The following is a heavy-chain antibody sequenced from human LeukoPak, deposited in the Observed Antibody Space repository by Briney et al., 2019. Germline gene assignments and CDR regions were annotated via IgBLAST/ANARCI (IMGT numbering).Heavy chain of an antibody. CDR2: INPNTGDT. CDR1: GYIFTAYY. CDR3: ASYPRYVSSPPFDY. J-gene: IGHJ4*02. Sequence: ASVKVSCKASGYIFTAYYMHWVRQAPGQGFEWMGWINPNTGDTSYAQKFQGRVTMTRDTTISTAYMDLSSLTSDDAAVYYCASYPRYVSSPPFDYWGQGTRVSVSS. D-gene: IGHD2-15*01. V-gene: IGHV1-2*02.